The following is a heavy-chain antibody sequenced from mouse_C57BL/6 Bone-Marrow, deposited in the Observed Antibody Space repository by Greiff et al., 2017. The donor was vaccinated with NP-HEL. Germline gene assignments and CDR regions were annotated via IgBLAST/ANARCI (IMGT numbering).Heavy chain of an antibody. CDR2: ISNGGGST. CDR1: GFTFSDYY. Sequence: EVPLVESGGGLVQPGGSLKLSCAASGFTFSDYYMYWVRQTPEKRLEWVAYISNGGGSTYYPDTVKGRFTISRDNAKNTLYLQMSRLKSEDTAMYYCARLAPFAYWGQGTLVTVSA. J-gene: IGHJ3*01. V-gene: IGHV5-12*01. CDR3: ARLAPFAY.